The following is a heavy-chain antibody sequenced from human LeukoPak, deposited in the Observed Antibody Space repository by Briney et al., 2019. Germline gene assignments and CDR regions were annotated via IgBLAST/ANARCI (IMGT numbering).Heavy chain of an antibody. CDR2: IYYSGST. CDR3: ARGKYRISIFCSAGSCYPGAFDI. CDR1: GGSISSYY. V-gene: IGHV4-59*01. J-gene: IGHJ3*02. D-gene: IGHD2-15*01. Sequence: PSETLSLTCTVSGGSISSYYWSWIRQPPGKGLEWIGYIYYSGSTNYNPSLESRVTISLDTSKNQFSLKLSSVTAADTALYYCARGKYRISIFCSAGSCYPGAFDIWGQGTMGTVFS.